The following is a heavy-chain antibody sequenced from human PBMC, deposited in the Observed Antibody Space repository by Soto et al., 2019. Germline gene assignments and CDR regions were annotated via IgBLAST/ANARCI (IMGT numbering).Heavy chain of an antibody. CDR3: ARSGIVVVPYYFDY. J-gene: IGHJ4*02. CDR2: ISYDGSNK. D-gene: IGHD3-22*01. Sequence: PGGSLRLSCAASGFTFSSYAMHCVRQAPGKGLEWVAVISYDGSNKYYADSVKGRFTISRDNSKNTLYLQMNSLRAEDTAVYYCARSGIVVVPYYFDYWGQGTLVTVSS. V-gene: IGHV3-30-3*01. CDR1: GFTFSSYA.